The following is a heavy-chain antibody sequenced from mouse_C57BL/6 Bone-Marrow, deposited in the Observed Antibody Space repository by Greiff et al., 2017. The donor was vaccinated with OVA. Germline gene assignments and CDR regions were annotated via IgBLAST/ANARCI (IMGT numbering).Heavy chain of an antibody. J-gene: IGHJ3*01. Sequence: QVQLKESGPGLVKPSQSLFLTCSITGFPITSGYYWIWIRQSPGKPLEWMGYITHSGETFYNPSLQSPISITRETSKNQFFLQLNSVTTEDTAMYYCAGGDGYYLFAYWGQGTLVTVSA. CDR3: AGGDGYYLFAY. V-gene: IGHV12-3*01. CDR1: GFPITSGYY. CDR2: ITHSGET. D-gene: IGHD2-3*01.